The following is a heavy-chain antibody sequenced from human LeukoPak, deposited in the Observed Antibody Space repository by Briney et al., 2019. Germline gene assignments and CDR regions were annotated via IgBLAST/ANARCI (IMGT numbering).Heavy chain of an antibody. CDR2: MNPNSGNT. V-gene: IGHV1-8*01. CDR1: GYTFTSYD. J-gene: IGHJ6*03. Sequence: ASVKVSCKASGYTFTSYDINWVRQATGQGLEWMGWMNPNSGNTGYAQKFQGRVTITADKSTSTAYMELSSLRSEDTAVYYCARGGTKVGYCSGGSCSHYYYYMDVWGKGTTVTVSS. D-gene: IGHD2-15*01. CDR3: ARGGTKVGYCSGGSCSHYYYYMDV.